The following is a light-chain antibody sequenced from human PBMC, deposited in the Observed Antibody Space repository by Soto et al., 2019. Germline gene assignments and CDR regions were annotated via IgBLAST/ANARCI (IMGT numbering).Light chain of an antibody. CDR1: SSDVGGYNY. CDR3: SSYTVSSTLYYV. Sequence: QSVLTQPASVSGSPGQSITISCTGTSSDVGGYNYVSWYQQHPGKAPKLMIYDVSNRPSGVSNRFSGSKSGNTAALTISGRQAEDEADYYCSSYTVSSTLYYVFGTGTKLTVL. J-gene: IGLJ1*01. V-gene: IGLV2-14*01. CDR2: DVS.